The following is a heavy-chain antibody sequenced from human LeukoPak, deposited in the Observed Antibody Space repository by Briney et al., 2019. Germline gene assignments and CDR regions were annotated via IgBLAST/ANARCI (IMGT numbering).Heavy chain of an antibody. Sequence: GASAKVSCKASGYTFTSYYIHWVRQAPGQGLEWMGIINPSGSSTTYAQKFQGRVTMTRETSTSTVYMELSSLRSEDTAVYYCAKCRVSSSGSADYWGQGTLVTVSS. V-gene: IGHV1-46*01. J-gene: IGHJ4*02. D-gene: IGHD6-19*01. CDR3: AKCRVSSSGSADY. CDR1: GYTFTSYY. CDR2: INPSGSST.